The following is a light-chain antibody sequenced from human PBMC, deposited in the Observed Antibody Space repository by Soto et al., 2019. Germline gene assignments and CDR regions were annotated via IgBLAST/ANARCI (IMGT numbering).Light chain of an antibody. CDR3: QQYNNWPPGT. J-gene: IGKJ2*02. V-gene: IGKV3-15*01. CDR1: QSVSSN. Sequence: EIVMTQSPATLSVSPGERATLSCRASQSVSSNFAWYQQKPGQAPRLLIYGASTRATGIPHRFSGSGSGTEFTLTISSLQSEDVAVYYCQQYNNWPPGTFGQGTKLEIK. CDR2: GAS.